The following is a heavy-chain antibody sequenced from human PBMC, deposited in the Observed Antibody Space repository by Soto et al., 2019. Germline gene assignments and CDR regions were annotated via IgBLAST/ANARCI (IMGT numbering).Heavy chain of an antibody. CDR2: IYYSGYT. Sequence: SETLSLTCTVSGGSISSSSYYWGWIRQPPGKGLEWIGSIYYSGYTYYNPSLKSRVTISVDTSKNQFSLKLSSVTAADTAVYYCARQNYCSTSSCPPDFDYWGQGTLVTVSS. D-gene: IGHD2-2*01. CDR1: GGSISSSSYY. V-gene: IGHV4-39*01. CDR3: ARQNYCSTSSCPPDFDY. J-gene: IGHJ4*02.